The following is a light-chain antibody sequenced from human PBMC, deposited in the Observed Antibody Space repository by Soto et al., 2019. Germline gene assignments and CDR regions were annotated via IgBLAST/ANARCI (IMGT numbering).Light chain of an antibody. CDR2: EVS. Sequence: QSALTDPASVSGSPGQSITISCTGTSSDVGGYNYVSWYQQHPGKAPKLMIYEVSYRPSGVSNRFSGSKSGNTASLTISGLQTEDEADYYCSSYTSNSTYVFATGTKVTVL. V-gene: IGLV2-14*01. CDR3: SSYTSNSTYV. J-gene: IGLJ1*01. CDR1: SSDVGGYNY.